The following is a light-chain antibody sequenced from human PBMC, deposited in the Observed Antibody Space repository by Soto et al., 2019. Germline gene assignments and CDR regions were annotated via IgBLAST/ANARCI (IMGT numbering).Light chain of an antibody. V-gene: IGLV1-36*01. CDR2: YDD. CDR1: SSNIGNNA. Sequence: QSVLTQPPSVSEAPRQRVTISGSGSSSNIGNNAVHWYQQLPGKAPKLLIYYDDLLPSGVSDRFSGSKSGTSASLDISGLQSEDEADYYCAAWDASLNGPVFCGGTNLTVL. CDR3: AAWDASLNGPV. J-gene: IGLJ2*01.